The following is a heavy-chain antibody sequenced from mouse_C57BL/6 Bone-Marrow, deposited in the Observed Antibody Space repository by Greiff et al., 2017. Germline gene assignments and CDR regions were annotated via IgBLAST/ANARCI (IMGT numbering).Heavy chain of an antibody. J-gene: IGHJ4*01. V-gene: IGHV1-82*01. CDR2: IYPGDGDT. CDR3: ASDPYYYGSSYVEGAMDY. D-gene: IGHD1-1*01. Sequence: VQLVESGPELVKPGASVKISCKASGYAFSSSWMNWVKQRPGQGLEWIGRIYPGDGDTNYNGEFKGKATLTADKSSSTADMQLSSLTSEYSAVYYGASDPYYYGSSYVEGAMDYWGQGTSVTVSS. CDR1: GYAFSSSW.